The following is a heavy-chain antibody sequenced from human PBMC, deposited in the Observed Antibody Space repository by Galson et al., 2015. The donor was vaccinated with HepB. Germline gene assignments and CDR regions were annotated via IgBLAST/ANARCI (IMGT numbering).Heavy chain of an antibody. D-gene: IGHD6-13*01. CDR2: IKGKTDGGTT. CDR1: GFTFSNAW. J-gene: IGHJ4*02. CDR3: TTDSSLKYSSSWYYRVDYFDY. Sequence: SLRLSCAASGFTFSNAWMSWVRQAPGEGLEWVGRIKGKTDGGTTDYAAPVKGRFTISRDDSKNTLYLQMNSLKTEDTAVYYCTTDSSLKYSSSWYYRVDYFDYWGQGTLVTVSS. V-gene: IGHV3-15*01.